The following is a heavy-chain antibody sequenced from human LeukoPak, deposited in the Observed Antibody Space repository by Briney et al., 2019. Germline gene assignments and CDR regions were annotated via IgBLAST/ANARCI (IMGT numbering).Heavy chain of an antibody. CDR2: IDTSGNT. CDR3: ARVSSSWYQDWYFDL. CDR1: GGSISSGSYY. J-gene: IGHJ2*01. V-gene: IGHV4-61*02. Sequence: PSQTLSLTCTVSGGSISSGSYYWSWIRQRQPAGKGLEWIGRIDTSGNTNYKPSLKSRVTMSVDTSKNQFSLKLNSVTAADTAVYYCARVSSSWYQDWYFDLWGRGTLVTVSS. D-gene: IGHD6-13*01.